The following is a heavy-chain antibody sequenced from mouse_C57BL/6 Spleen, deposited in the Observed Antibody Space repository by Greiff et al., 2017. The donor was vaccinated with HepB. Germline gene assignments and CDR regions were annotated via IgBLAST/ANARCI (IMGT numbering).Heavy chain of an antibody. D-gene: IGHD2-1*01. CDR3: ALHLLVGAMDY. CDR2: IDPEDGET. J-gene: IGHJ4*01. CDR1: GFNIKDYY. Sequence: VQLKESGAELVKPGASVKLSCTASGFNIKDYYMHWVKQRTEQGLEWIGRIDPEDGETKYAPKFQGTATITADTSSNTAYLQLSSLTSEDTAVYYCALHLLVGAMDYWGQGTSVTVSS. V-gene: IGHV14-2*01.